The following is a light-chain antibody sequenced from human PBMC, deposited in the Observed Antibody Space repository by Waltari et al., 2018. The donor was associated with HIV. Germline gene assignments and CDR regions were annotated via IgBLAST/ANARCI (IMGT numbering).Light chain of an antibody. Sequence: QSALTQPASVSGSPGQSITISCTGTSSDVGGYNYVSWYQQHPGKAPKLMIYAVSNRPSGVSNRFSGSNAGNTASLTISGLQAEDEAYYYCSSYTSSRSYVFGTGTRVTV. CDR2: AVS. CDR3: SSYTSSRSYV. V-gene: IGLV2-14*03. J-gene: IGLJ1*01. CDR1: SSDVGGYNY.